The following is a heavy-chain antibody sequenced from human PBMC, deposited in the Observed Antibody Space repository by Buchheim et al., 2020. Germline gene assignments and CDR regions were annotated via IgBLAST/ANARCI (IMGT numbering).Heavy chain of an antibody. D-gene: IGHD2-2*01. V-gene: IGHV3-7*01. J-gene: IGHJ4*02. CDR2: IKQDGSEK. CDR1: GFTFSSYW. CDR3: ASLIVVVPAAMPGYFDY. Sequence: EVQLVESGGGLVQPGGSLRLSCAASGFTFSSYWMSWARQAPGKGLEWVANIKQDGSEKYYVDSVKGRFTISRDNAKNSLYLQMNSLRAEDTAVYYCASLIVVVPAAMPGYFDYWGQGTL.